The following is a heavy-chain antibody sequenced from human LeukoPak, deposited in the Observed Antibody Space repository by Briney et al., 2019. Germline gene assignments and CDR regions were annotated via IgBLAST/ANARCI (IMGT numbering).Heavy chain of an antibody. Sequence: PSETLSLTCTVSGGSISSYYWSWIRQPPGKGLEWIGYIYYSGSTNYNPSLKSRVTISVDTSKNQFSLKLSSVTAADTAVYYCARDPSPRVGATIFDYWGQGTLVTVSS. J-gene: IGHJ4*02. D-gene: IGHD1-26*01. CDR2: IYYSGST. CDR3: ARDPSPRVGATIFDY. V-gene: IGHV4-59*01. CDR1: GGSISSYY.